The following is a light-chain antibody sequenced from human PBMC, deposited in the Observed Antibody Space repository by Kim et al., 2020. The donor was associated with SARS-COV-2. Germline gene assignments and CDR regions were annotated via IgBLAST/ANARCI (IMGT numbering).Light chain of an antibody. Sequence: ASVGDRVSITCRASQSVSGWLAWYQQKPGRAPKVLIYDAFTLESGVPSRFSGSGSGTEFPLTISSLQPDDFATYYCQQYDNYPWTFGQGTKVDIK. J-gene: IGKJ1*01. V-gene: IGKV1-5*01. CDR3: QQYDNYPWT. CDR2: DAF. CDR1: QSVSGW.